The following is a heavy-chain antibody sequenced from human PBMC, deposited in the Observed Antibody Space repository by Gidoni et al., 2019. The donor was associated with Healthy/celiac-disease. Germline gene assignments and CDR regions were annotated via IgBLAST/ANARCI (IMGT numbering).Heavy chain of an antibody. CDR2: SSSSSSTI. Sequence: EVQLVESGGGLVQPGGSLRLSCAASGFTFSSYSMNWVRQAPGKGLEWVSYSSSSSSTIYYADSVKGRFTISRDNAKNSLYLQMNSLRDEDTAVYYCAAASSSFDDAFDIWGQGTMVTVSS. J-gene: IGHJ3*02. D-gene: IGHD6-6*01. CDR1: GFTFSSYS. V-gene: IGHV3-48*02. CDR3: AAASSSFDDAFDI.